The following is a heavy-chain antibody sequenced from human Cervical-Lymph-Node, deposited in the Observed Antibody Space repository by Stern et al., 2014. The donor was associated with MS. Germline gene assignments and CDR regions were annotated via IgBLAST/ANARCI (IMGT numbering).Heavy chain of an antibody. D-gene: IGHD6-6*01. J-gene: IGHJ4*02. Sequence: VQLEESGAEVKKPGSSVKVSCKASGGTFNTNVISWVRQAPGQGLEGMGGIIPIFGTALYAQKFQGRVTITANESTRAVYMELSSLRSEDTAVYYCARAAYSTSSYNYWGQGTLVIVSS. CDR1: GGTFNTNV. CDR3: ARAAYSTSSYNY. V-gene: IGHV1-69*01. CDR2: IIPIFGTA.